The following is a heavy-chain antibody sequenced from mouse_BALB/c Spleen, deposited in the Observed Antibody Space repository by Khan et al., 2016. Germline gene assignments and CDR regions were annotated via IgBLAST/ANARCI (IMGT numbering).Heavy chain of an antibody. CDR1: GYTFTNYG. CDR2: INTYSGES. Sequence: QIQLVQSGPELKRPGKTVKISCKASGYTFTNYGINWVKQAPGKGLKWMGWINTYSGESTYADDFKGRFAFSLETSANTAYLQINNLKNEDTATYFCARDRYDYGSSRYFDVWGAGTTVTVSS. CDR3: ARDRYDYGSSRYFDV. J-gene: IGHJ1*01. D-gene: IGHD1-1*01. V-gene: IGHV9-3-1*01.